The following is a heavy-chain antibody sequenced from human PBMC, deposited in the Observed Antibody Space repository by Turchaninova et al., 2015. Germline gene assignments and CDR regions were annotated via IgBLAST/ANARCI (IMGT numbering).Heavy chain of an antibody. CDR3: ARQMTGTTPSPLDY. Sequence: VQLAQPGAEVKQPGESKKIFSKRSEYRFNSYGDGWVRQNVGKGLEWMETIQPSDSETRYSPSFQGQVTISVDKSINTAYVQWSSLKASDSAMYYCARQMTGTTPSPLDYWGQGTLVTVSS. CDR1: EYRFNSYG. CDR2: IQPSDSET. D-gene: IGHD1-1*01. V-gene: IGHV5-51*01. J-gene: IGHJ4*02.